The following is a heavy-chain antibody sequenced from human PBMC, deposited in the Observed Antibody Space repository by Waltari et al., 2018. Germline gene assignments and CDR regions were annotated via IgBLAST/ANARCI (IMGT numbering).Heavy chain of an antibody. CDR1: GGSISSGDYY. CDR3: ARGPGDCSGGSCYSGGPDY. V-gene: IGHV4-30-4*08. Sequence: QVQLQESGPGLVKPSQTLSLTCTVPGGSISSGDYYLSWIRQPPGKGLEWIGYIYYSGSTYYNPSLKSRVTISVDTSKNQFSLKLSSVTAADTAVYYCARGPGDCSGGSCYSGGPDYWGQGTLVTVSS. J-gene: IGHJ4*02. D-gene: IGHD2-15*01. CDR2: IYYSGST.